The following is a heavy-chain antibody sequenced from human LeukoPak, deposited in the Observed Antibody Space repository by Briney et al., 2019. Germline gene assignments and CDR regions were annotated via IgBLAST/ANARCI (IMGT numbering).Heavy chain of an antibody. CDR2: ISSNGGST. CDR3: GLAAYYYDSSGSDDAFDI. V-gene: IGHV3-64D*08. J-gene: IGHJ3*02. CDR1: GFNFNNYA. D-gene: IGHD3-22*01. Sequence: GGSLRLSCSASGFNFNNYAMNWVRQAPGKGLEYVSAISSNGGSTYYADSVKGRCTISRDNSKNTLYLQMSSLRAKDTAVYYCGLAAYYYDSSGSDDAFDIWGQGTMVIVSS.